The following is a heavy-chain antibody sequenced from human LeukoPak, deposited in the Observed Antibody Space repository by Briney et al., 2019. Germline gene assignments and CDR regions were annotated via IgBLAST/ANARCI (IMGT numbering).Heavy chain of an antibody. CDR3: ARELGAFDT. J-gene: IGHJ5*02. CDR1: GGTVSSNSPA. Sequence: SQTLSLTCAISGGTVSSNSPAWNWIRQSPSRGLEWLGRTYYRSKWYYDYAVSVKSRVTLTPDTSKNQLSLQLNSVTPEDTAVYYCARELGAFDTWGQGTLVTVSS. V-gene: IGHV6-1*01. CDR2: TYYRSKWYY. D-gene: IGHD4-17*01.